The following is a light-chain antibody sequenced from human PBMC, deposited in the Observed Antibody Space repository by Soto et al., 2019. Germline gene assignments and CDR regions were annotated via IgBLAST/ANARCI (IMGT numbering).Light chain of an antibody. V-gene: IGLV2-14*01. CDR1: SSDVGAYDY. CDR2: EVS. CDR3: SSYTTSSTLV. Sequence: QSALTQPASVSGSPGQSITISCTGTSSDVGAYDYVSWYQQHPGKAPKVMIYEVSNWPSGVSNRFSGSKSGNTASLTISGLQAEDEAEYHCSSYTTSSTLVFGTGTTVTVL. J-gene: IGLJ1*01.